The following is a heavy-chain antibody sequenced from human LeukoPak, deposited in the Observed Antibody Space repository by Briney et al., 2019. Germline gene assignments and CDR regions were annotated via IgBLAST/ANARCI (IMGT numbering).Heavy chain of an antibody. CDR1: GYTFSSYD. CDR3: ARLSQTPAYYDTSVYYYLGY. CDR2: MNPDTGNS. D-gene: IGHD3-22*01. J-gene: IGHJ4*02. Sequence: GASVKVSCKGSGYTFSSYDINWVRQATGQGLGWMGWMNPDTGNSGYAQKFQGRVTMTRDASISTAYMELSSLRSEDTAVYYCARLSQTPAYYDTSVYYYLGYWGQGTLVTVSS. V-gene: IGHV1-8*01.